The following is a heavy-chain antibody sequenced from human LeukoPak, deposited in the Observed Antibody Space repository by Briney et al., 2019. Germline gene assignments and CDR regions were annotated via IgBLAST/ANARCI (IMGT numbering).Heavy chain of an antibody. D-gene: IGHD3-22*01. CDR3: ARGAYYYDSSGYRDY. CDR2: ISSSGSTI. CDR1: GFTFSSNE. V-gene: IGHV3-48*03. J-gene: IGHJ4*02. Sequence: GGSLRLSCAASGFTFSSNEINWVRQAPGKGLEWFSYISSSGSTIYYADSVKGRFTISRDNAKNSLYLQMNSLRAEDTAVYYCARGAYYYDSSGYRDYWGQGTLVTVSS.